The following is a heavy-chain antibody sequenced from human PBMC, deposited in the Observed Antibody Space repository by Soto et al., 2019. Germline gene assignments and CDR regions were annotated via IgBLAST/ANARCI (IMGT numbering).Heavy chain of an antibody. CDR2: ISSSSSYI. J-gene: IGHJ6*02. D-gene: IGHD2-2*01. Sequence: GGSLRLSCAASGFTFSSYSMNWVRQAPGKGLEWVSSISSSSSYIYYADSVKGRFTISRDNAKNSLHLQMNSLRAEDTAVYYCARDYCSSTSCYYYYYYGMDVWGQGTTVTVSS. CDR1: GFTFSSYS. V-gene: IGHV3-21*01. CDR3: ARDYCSSTSCYYYYYYGMDV.